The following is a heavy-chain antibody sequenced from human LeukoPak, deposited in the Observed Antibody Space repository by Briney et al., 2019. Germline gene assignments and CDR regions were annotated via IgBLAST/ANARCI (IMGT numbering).Heavy chain of an antibody. Sequence: GGSLRLSCAASGFTFSSYAMSWVRQAPGKGLEWVSAISGSGGSTYYADSVKGRFTISRDNSKNTLYLQMNSLRAEDTAVYYCAKDNYYGSGSYLGTFDYWGQGTLVTVSS. V-gene: IGHV3-23*01. CDR2: ISGSGGST. D-gene: IGHD3-10*01. CDR1: GFTFSSYA. J-gene: IGHJ4*02. CDR3: AKDNYYGSGSYLGTFDY.